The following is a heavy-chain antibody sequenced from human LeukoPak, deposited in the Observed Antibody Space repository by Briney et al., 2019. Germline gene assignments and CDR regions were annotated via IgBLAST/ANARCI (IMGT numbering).Heavy chain of an antibody. CDR1: GYTFTGYY. Sequence: ASVKVSCKASGYTFTGYYMHWVRQAPGQGLEWMGWINSNSGGTNYAQKFQGRVTMTRDTSISTAYMELRSLRSDDTAVYYCAREGYWGWYDWRRPDYYYYYMDVWGKGTTVTVSS. V-gene: IGHV1-2*02. CDR2: INSNSGGT. D-gene: IGHD1-1*01. J-gene: IGHJ6*03. CDR3: AREGYWGWYDWRRPDYYYYYMDV.